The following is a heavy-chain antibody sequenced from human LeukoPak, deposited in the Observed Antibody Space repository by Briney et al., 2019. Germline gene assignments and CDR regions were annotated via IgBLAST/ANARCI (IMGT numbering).Heavy chain of an antibody. CDR3: ARLQYSNGYIDY. V-gene: IGHV5-51*01. J-gene: IGHJ4*02. CDR2: IYPDDSDT. CDR1: GYSFTNYW. D-gene: IGHD5-18*01. Sequence: GESLKISCTGSGYSFTNYWIGWVRQMPGKGLEWMGIIYPDDSDTRYRPPFQGQVTVSADKSIATAYLQWSSLKASDTAMYYCARLQYSNGYIDYWGQGTLVTVSS.